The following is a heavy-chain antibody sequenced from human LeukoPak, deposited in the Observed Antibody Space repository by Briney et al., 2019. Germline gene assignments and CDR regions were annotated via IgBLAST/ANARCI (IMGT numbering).Heavy chain of an antibody. J-gene: IGHJ4*02. D-gene: IGHD4-17*01. CDR3: ASADGTVADY. V-gene: IGHV4-38-2*01. CDR2: IYHSGST. Sequence: PSETLSLTCAVSGYSISSGYYWGWIRQPPGKGLEWIGSIYHSGSTYYNPSLKSRVTTSVDTSKNQFSLKLSSVTAADTAVYYCASADGTVADYWGQGTLVTVSS. CDR1: GYSISSGYY.